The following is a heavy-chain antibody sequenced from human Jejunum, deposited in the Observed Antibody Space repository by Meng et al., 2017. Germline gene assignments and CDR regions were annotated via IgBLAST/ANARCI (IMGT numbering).Heavy chain of an antibody. Sequence: QVQLQESGPGLVKPSGTLSLTCAVSGDSISGSNWWSWVRQPPGKGLEWTGEIYHSGITYYNPSLKSRVTISVDKSKNQFSLRLSFVTAADTAVYYCAKYSRGFDSWGQGTLVTVSS. CDR2: IYHSGIT. D-gene: IGHD2-15*01. V-gene: IGHV4-4*02. J-gene: IGHJ4*02. CDR3: AKYSRGFDS. CDR1: GDSISGSNW.